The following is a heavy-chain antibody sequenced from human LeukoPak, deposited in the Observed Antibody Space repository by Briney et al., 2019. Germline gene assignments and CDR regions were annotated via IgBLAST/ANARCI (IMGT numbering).Heavy chain of an antibody. CDR1: GFTFSSYA. CDR2: ISGSGGST. D-gene: IGHD3-16*01. CDR3: ATRRGSHNVFNI. Sequence: PGGSLRLSCAASGFTFSSYAMSWVRQAPGKGLEWVSAISGSGGSTYYADSVKGRFTISRDNAKTSLYLQMNSLRAEDTAVYYCATRRGSHNVFNIWGQGTMVTVSS. J-gene: IGHJ3*02. V-gene: IGHV3-23*01.